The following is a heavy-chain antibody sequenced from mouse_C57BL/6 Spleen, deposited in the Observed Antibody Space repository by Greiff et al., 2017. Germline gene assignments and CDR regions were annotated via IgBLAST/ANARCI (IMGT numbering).Heavy chain of an antibody. Sequence: VQLQQPGAELVKPGASVKLSCKASGYTFTSYWMHWVKQRPGQGLEWIGMIHPNSGSTNYNEKFKSKATLTVDKSSSTAYMQLSSLTSEDSAVYYCARNYGSSYGGYYFDYWGQGTTLTVSS. CDR2: IHPNSGST. CDR1: GYTFTSYW. D-gene: IGHD1-1*01. CDR3: ARNYGSSYGGYYFDY. J-gene: IGHJ2*01. V-gene: IGHV1-64*01.